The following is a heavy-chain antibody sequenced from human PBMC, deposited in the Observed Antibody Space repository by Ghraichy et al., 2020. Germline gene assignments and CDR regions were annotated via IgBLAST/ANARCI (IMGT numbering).Heavy chain of an antibody. Sequence: GGSLRLSCAASGLTFTKAWMSWVRQAPGKGLEWVGRIKTKTDGGTTDYAAPVKGRFTISRDDSKNTLYLQMNNLKTEDTAVYYCTTDGYWGSDYWGQGTLVTVSS. CDR3: TTDGYWGSDY. J-gene: IGHJ4*02. CDR1: GLTFTKAW. CDR2: IKTKTDGGTT. D-gene: IGHD7-27*01. V-gene: IGHV3-15*01.